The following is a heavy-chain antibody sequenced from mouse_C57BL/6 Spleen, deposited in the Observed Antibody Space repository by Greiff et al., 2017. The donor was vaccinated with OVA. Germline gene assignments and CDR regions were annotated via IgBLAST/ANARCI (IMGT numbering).Heavy chain of an antibody. V-gene: IGHV1-66*01. J-gene: IGHJ3*01. CDR1: GYSFTSYY. CDR2: IYPGSGNT. CDR3: ASPLLQGFAY. D-gene: IGHD2-3*01. Sequence: QVQLQQSGPELVKPGASVKISCKASGYSFTSYYIHWVKQRPGQGLEWIGWIYPGSGNTKYNEKFKGKATLTADTSSSTAYMQLSSLTSEDSAVYSCASPLLQGFAYWGQGTLVTVSA.